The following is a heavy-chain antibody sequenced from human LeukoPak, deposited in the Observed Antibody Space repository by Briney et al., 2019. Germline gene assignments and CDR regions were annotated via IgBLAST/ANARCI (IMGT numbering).Heavy chain of an antibody. Sequence: SGGSLRLSCAASGFTFSSYGMHWVRQAPGKGLEWVAVISYDGSNKYYADSVKGRFTISRDNSKNTLYLQMNSLRAEDTAVYYCAKEGGYSYGTDFDYWGQGTLVTVSS. J-gene: IGHJ4*02. CDR3: AKEGGYSYGTDFDY. CDR1: GFTFSSYG. D-gene: IGHD5-18*01. CDR2: ISYDGSNK. V-gene: IGHV3-30*18.